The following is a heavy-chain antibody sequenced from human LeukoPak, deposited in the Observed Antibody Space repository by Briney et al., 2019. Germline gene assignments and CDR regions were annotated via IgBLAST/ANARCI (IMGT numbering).Heavy chain of an antibody. CDR1: GGSFSGYY. J-gene: IGHJ4*02. CDR3: ARGRETYYGSGSYSSSADY. V-gene: IGHV4-34*01. D-gene: IGHD3-10*01. CDR2: INHSGST. Sequence: SETLSLTCAVYGGSFSGYYWSWIRQPPGKGLEWIGEINHSGSTNYNPSLKSRVTISVDTSKNQFSLKLSSVTAADTAVYYCARGRETYYGSGSYSSSADYWGQGTLVTVSS.